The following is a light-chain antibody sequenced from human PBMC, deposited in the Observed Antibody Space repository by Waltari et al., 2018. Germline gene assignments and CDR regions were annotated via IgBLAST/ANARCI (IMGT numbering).Light chain of an antibody. CDR1: QYVNIH. V-gene: IGKV3-15*01. CDR3: QQYNDWPRT. CDR2: AAS. Sequence: EVVMTQSLATLSVSPGESATLSCRASQYVNIHLDWYQQKPGQAPRLLIYAASTRATGVPARFSGSGSGTDFTLTISSLQSEDFAVYYCQQYNDWPRTFGLGTKVEIK. J-gene: IGKJ1*01.